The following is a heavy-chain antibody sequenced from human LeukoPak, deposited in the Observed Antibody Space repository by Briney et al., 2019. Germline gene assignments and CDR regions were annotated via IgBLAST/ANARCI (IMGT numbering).Heavy chain of an antibody. CDR2: IYYSGST. J-gene: IGHJ5*02. Sequence: SETLSLTCTVSGGSISSGGYYWSWIRQHPGKGLEWIGYIYYSGSTYYNPSLKSRVTISVDTSKNQFSLKLSSVTAADTAVYNCAREDDDYTNWFDPWGQGTLVTVSS. D-gene: IGHD4-17*01. V-gene: IGHV4-31*03. CDR1: GGSISSGGYY. CDR3: AREDDDYTNWFDP.